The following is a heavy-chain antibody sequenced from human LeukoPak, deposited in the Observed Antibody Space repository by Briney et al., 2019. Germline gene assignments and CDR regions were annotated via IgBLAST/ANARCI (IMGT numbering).Heavy chain of an antibody. CDR3: ARRINTALVDY. CDR2: INSDGSST. J-gene: IGHJ4*02. D-gene: IGHD5-18*01. V-gene: IGHV3-74*01. Sequence: PGRSLRLSCAASGFTFSRYWMHWVRQAPGKGLVWVSRINSDGSSTDYADSVKGRFTISRDNAKNTLYLQMNSLRVEGTAVYYCARRINTALVDYWGQGTLVTVSS. CDR1: GFTFSRYW.